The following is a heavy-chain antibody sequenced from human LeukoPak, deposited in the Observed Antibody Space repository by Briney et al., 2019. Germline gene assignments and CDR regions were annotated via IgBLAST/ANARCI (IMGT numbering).Heavy chain of an antibody. Sequence: PGGSLRLSCATSGFTFTNYAMSWVRQAPGKGLEWVSAISGSASSTYYADSVKGRFTISRDNSKNTLYLQMNSLRAEDTAVYYCARARNYYGSGSYDYDWFDPWGQGALVTVSS. J-gene: IGHJ5*02. CDR2: ISGSASST. CDR3: ARARNYYGSGSYDYDWFDP. V-gene: IGHV3-23*01. D-gene: IGHD3-10*01. CDR1: GFTFTNYA.